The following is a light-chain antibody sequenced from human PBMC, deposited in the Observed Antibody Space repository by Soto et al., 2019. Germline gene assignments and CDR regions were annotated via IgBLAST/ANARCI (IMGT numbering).Light chain of an antibody. CDR2: VAS. J-gene: IGKJ4*01. Sequence: AIQLTQSPSSLSASVGDRVTITCRASQGISSYLAWYQQKPGKAPILLIYVASTLQSGVPSRFSGSGSGTDFTLTISSLQPEDSASYYCLQDHNYPLTFGGGTKVDIK. CDR3: LQDHNYPLT. V-gene: IGKV1-6*01. CDR1: QGISSY.